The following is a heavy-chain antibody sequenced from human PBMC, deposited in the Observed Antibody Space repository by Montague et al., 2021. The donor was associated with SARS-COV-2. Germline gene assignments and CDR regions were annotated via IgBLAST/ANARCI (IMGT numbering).Heavy chain of an antibody. V-gene: IGHV4-34*01. D-gene: IGHD3-3*01. J-gene: IGHJ3*01. CDR3: ARGQVTISGVLIFIPAAGHLDV. CDR1: SGSFSGFY. CDR2: INHTGSA. Sequence: SETLSLTCAVYSGSFSGFYWTWIRQSPGKGLEWIGEINHTGSATYNPSLKGRATLSRDTSKNQFSLKLQSVTPADTAVYYCARGQVTISGVLIFIPAAGHLDVWGQGTSVTVS.